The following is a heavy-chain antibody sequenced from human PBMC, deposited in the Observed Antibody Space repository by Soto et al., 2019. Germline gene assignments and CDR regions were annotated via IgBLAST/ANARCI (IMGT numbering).Heavy chain of an antibody. V-gene: IGHV4-34*01. CDR3: ARARRGLDDFWSRYIIDY. CDR1: GGSFSGYY. J-gene: IGHJ4*02. CDR2: INHSGST. D-gene: IGHD3-3*01. Sequence: SETLSLSCAVYGGSFSGYYWSWIRQPPGKGLEWIGEINHSGSTNYNPSLKSRVTISVDTSKNQFSLKLSSVTAADTAVYYCARARRGLDDFWSRYIIDYWGQGTLVTVSS.